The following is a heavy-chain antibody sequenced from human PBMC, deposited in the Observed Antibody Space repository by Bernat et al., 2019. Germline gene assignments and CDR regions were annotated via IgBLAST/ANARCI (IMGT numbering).Heavy chain of an antibody. V-gene: IGHV1-8*01. CDR1: GYPFTNYD. J-gene: IGHJ3*02. CDR2: MNPNSGNT. Sequence: QVQLVQSGAEVKKPGASVKVSCQASGYPFTNYDINWLRQATGQGLEWMGWMNPNSGNTGYAQKFQGRVTMSRNNSISTAYMELSSLRSEDTAVYYCARAHCSTTSCYPKDAFDIWGQGTMVTVSS. CDR3: ARAHCSTTSCYPKDAFDI. D-gene: IGHD2-2*01.